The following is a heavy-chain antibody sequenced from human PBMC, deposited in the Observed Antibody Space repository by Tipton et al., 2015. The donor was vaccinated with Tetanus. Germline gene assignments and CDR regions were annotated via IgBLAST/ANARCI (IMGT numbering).Heavy chain of an antibody. Sequence: SLRLSCAASGFIFSDFWMTWVRQAPGKGLEWVARTSDDGGAKYSADSVKGRFTISRDNAKNTLFLQMSSLRAEDTAVYFCARRSLTNYGLDVWGQGTPVTVSS. D-gene: IGHD1-1*01. CDR2: TSDDGGAK. J-gene: IGHJ6*02. CDR3: ARRSLTNYGLDV. CDR1: GFIFSDFW. V-gene: IGHV3-7*01.